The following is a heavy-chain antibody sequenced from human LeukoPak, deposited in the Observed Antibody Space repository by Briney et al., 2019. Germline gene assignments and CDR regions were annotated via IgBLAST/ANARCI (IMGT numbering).Heavy chain of an antibody. CDR2: TRNKANSYTT. J-gene: IGHJ4*02. CDR3: ARGGGSGSYYKDPFDY. V-gene: IGHV3-72*01. D-gene: IGHD3-10*01. CDR1: GFTFSDHY. Sequence: GGSLRLSCAASGFTFSDHYMDWVRQAPGKGLEWVGRTRNKANSYTTEYAASVKGRFTISRDDSKNSLYLQMNSLKTEDTAVYYCARGGGSGSYYKDPFDYWGQGTLVTVSS.